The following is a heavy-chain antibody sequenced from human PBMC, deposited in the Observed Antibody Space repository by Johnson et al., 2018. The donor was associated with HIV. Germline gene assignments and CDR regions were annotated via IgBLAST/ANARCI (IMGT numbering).Heavy chain of an antibody. V-gene: IGHV3-23*04. J-gene: IGHJ3*02. D-gene: IGHD1-26*01. Sequence: VQLVESGGGLVQPGGSLRLSCAASGFIFNKYAMNWVRQAPGKGLEWVSAISGSGSGTYYADSVKGRFTVSRDNSNNTLHLQMNSLRAEDTALYYCARDSGSYYSDAFDIWGQGTMVTVSS. CDR3: ARDSGSYYSDAFDI. CDR2: ISGSGSGT. CDR1: GFIFNKYA.